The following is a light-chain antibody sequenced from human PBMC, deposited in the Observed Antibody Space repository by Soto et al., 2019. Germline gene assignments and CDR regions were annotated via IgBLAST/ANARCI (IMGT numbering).Light chain of an antibody. V-gene: IGLV2-8*01. CDR1: SSDVCGYDY. J-gene: IGLJ1*01. CDR2: EVS. CDR3: TSYAGDNNYL. Sequence: TEPPSASGSPGQPATISCTGTSSDVCGYDYVSWYQQYPGKAPKILIYEVSKRPSGVPDRFSGSKTGNTASLTVSGLQADDEADYYCTSYAGDNNYLFGTGTQVTVL.